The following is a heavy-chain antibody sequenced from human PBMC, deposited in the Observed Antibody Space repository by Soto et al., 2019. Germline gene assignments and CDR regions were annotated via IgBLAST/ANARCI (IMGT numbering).Heavy chain of an antibody. V-gene: IGHV6-1*01. D-gene: IGHD3-10*01. CDR1: GDSVSSNSAA. Sequence: SQTLSLTCAISGDSVSSNSAAWNWIRQSPSRGLEWLGRTYYRSKWYNDYAVSVKSRITINPYTSKNQFSLQLNSVTPEDTAVYYCARDYMVRGVIITYYYYGMDVWGQGTTVTVSS. CDR2: TYYRSKWYN. CDR3: ARDYMVRGVIITYYYYGMDV. J-gene: IGHJ6*02.